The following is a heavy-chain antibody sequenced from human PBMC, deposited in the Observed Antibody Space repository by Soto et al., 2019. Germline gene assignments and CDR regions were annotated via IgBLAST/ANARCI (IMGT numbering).Heavy chain of an antibody. D-gene: IGHD6-19*01. V-gene: IGHV1-69*12. CDR2: IVPMFGTA. CDR3: AQTLGSAVAGPGRFDL. Sequence: QVQLVQSGAEVKKYGSSVKVSCKASGGTFSKYAISWVRQAPGQGLEWMGGIVPMFGTANYAQNFQGRVTITADESTSTAYMELISLRSEDTAVYYCAQTLGSAVAGPGRFDLWGRGTLVTVSS. J-gene: IGHJ2*01. CDR1: GGTFSKYA.